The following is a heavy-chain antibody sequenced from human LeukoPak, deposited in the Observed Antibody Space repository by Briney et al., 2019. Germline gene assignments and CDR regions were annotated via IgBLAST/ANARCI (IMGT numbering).Heavy chain of an antibody. CDR1: GFTFKSYA. J-gene: IGHJ5*02. V-gene: IGHV3-30*02. CDR2: IHYDGSNK. Sequence: GGSLRLSCAASGFTFKSYAMHWVRQAPGKGLEWVAVIHYDGSNKYYVDSVKGRFTISRDNSKNTVQLQMNSLRSEDTAVYYCAKDYGNYYESGGLDRWGQGTLVTASS. CDR3: AKDYGNYYESGGLDR. D-gene: IGHD3-22*01.